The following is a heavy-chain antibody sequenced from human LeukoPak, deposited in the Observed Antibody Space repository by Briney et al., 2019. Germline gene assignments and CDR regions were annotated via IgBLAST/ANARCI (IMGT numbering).Heavy chain of an antibody. Sequence: GGSLRLSCAASGFTFSCYWMSWVRQAPGKGLEWVANIKQDGSEKYYVDSVKGRFTISRDNAKNSLYLQMNSLRAEDTAVYYCARAPGLLPDAFDIRGQGTMVTVSS. V-gene: IGHV3-7*04. D-gene: IGHD3-22*01. CDR3: ARAPGLLPDAFDI. CDR2: IKQDGSEK. J-gene: IGHJ3*02. CDR1: GFTFSCYW.